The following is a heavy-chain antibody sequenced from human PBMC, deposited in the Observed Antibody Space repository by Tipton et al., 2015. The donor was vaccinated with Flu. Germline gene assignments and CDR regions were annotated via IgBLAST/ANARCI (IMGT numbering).Heavy chain of an antibody. CDR1: GGSISGHY. CDR2: IYFSGST. V-gene: IGHV4-59*11. CDR3: ARGSYGELLYFDY. D-gene: IGHD1-26*01. J-gene: IGHJ4*02. Sequence: TLSLTCGVSGGSISGHYWNWIRQPPGKGLEWIGYIYFSGSTEYNPSLRSRVTISLDTSKKHFSLNLSSVIAADTAMYYCARGSYGELLYFDYWGQGTLGIVSS.